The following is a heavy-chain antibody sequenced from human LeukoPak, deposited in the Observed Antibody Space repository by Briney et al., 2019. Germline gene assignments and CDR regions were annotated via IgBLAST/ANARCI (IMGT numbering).Heavy chain of an antibody. V-gene: IGHV4-39*07. D-gene: IGHD3-16*01. CDR2: IYYSGST. CDR1: GGSISSSSYY. CDR3: ARPGGDY. Sequence: PSETLSLTCTVSGGSISSSSYYWGWIRQPPGKGLEWIGSIYYSGSTNYNPSLKSRVTISVDTSKNQFSLKLSSVTAADTAVYYCARPGGDYWGQGTLVTVSS. J-gene: IGHJ4*02.